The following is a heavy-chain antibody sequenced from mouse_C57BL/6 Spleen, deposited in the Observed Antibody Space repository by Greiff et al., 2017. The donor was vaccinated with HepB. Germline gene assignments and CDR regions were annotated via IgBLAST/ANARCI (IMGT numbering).Heavy chain of an antibody. D-gene: IGHD2-4*01. CDR3: ARYYDYDPFAY. CDR1: GFTFTDYY. V-gene: IGHV7-3*01. Sequence: EVHLVESGGGLVQPGGSLILSCAASGFTFTDYYMSWVRQPPGKALEWLGFIRNKANGYTTEYSASVKGRFTISRDNSQSILYLQMNALRAEDSATYYCARYYDYDPFAYWGQGTLVTVSA. J-gene: IGHJ3*01. CDR2: IRNKANGYTT.